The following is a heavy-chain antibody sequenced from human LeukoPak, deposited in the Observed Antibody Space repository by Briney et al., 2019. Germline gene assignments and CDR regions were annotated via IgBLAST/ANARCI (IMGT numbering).Heavy chain of an antibody. CDR2: ICSSSSYI. D-gene: IGHD3-3*01. J-gene: IGHJ6*03. Sequence: PGGSLRLSCAASGFTFSSYSMNWVRQAPGKGLEWVSSICSSSSYIYYADSVKGRFTISRDNAKNSLYLQMNSLRAEDTAVYYCAADAEPVYDFWSGYSSSYMDVWGKGTTVTVSS. V-gene: IGHV3-21*01. CDR1: GFTFSSYS. CDR3: AADAEPVYDFWSGYSSSYMDV.